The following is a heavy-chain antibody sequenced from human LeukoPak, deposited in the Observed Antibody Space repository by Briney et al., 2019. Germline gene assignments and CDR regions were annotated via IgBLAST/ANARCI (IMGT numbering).Heavy chain of an antibody. V-gene: IGHV3-33*06. CDR1: GFTFSSYG. J-gene: IGHJ3*02. Sequence: GGSLRLSCAASGFTFSSYGMHWVRQAPGKGLEWVAVIWYDGSNKYYVDSVKGRFTISRDNSKNTLYLQMNSLRAEDTAVYYCAKWVYDSSTQPDAFDIWGQGTMVTVSS. CDR2: IWYDGSNK. D-gene: IGHD3-22*01. CDR3: AKWVYDSSTQPDAFDI.